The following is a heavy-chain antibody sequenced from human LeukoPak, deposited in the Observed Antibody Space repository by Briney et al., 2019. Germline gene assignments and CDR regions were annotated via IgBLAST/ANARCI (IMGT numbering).Heavy chain of an antibody. D-gene: IGHD6-19*01. Sequence: GGSLRLSCAASGFTVISNYMSWVRQAPGKGLEWVSLIYTGGGTYYADSVKGRFTISRDNSKNTLYLQMNSLRAEDTAVYYCASSGYNSGWYQADFGYWGQGTLVTVSS. CDR1: GFTVISNY. J-gene: IGHJ4*02. CDR2: IYTGGGT. V-gene: IGHV3-66*01. CDR3: ASSGYNSGWYQADFGY.